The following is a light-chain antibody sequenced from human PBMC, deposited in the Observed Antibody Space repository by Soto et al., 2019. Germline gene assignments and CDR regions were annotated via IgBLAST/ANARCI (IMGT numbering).Light chain of an antibody. J-gene: IGKJ5*01. CDR1: QSVSSSY. Sequence: SPGTLSLSPGERATLSCRASQSVSSSYSAWYQQKPGQAPRLLIYGASSRATGIPDRFSGSGSGTDFTLTISRLEPEDFAVYYCQQSGSSPPITFGPGTRLEIK. CDR3: QQSGSSPPIT. CDR2: GAS. V-gene: IGKV3-20*01.